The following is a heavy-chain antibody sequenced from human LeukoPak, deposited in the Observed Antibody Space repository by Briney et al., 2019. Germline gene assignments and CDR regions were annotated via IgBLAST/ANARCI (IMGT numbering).Heavy chain of an antibody. CDR2: IRGSGTTI. CDR3: ARESAQGYYYDSSDSYAGIDY. J-gene: IGHJ4*02. CDR1: GFTFSNYE. Sequence: GGSLRLSCAASGFTFSNYELNWVRQAPGKGLEWISYIRGSGTTISYADSVKGRFTISRDNAKNSLYLQMNSLRAEDTAVYYCARESAQGYYYDSSDSYAGIDYWGQGTLVTVSS. D-gene: IGHD3-22*01. V-gene: IGHV3-48*03.